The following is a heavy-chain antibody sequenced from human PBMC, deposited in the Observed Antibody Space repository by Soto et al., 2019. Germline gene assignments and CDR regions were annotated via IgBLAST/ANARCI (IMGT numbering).Heavy chain of an antibody. CDR1: GYTFTSYA. J-gene: IGHJ4*02. CDR2: INAGNGNT. V-gene: IGHV1-3*01. D-gene: IGHD5-12*01. Sequence: GASVKVSCKASGYTFTSYAMHWVRQAPGQRLEWMGWINAGNGNTKYSQKFQGRVTITRDTSASTAYMELSSLRSEDTAVYYCAREPGYSGYEGPDYWGQGTLVTVS. CDR3: AREPGYSGYEGPDY.